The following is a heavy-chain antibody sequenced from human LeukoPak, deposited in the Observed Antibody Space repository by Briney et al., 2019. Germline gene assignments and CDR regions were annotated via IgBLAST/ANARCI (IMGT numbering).Heavy chain of an antibody. V-gene: IGHV1-18*03. CDR2: INPRTGDT. CDR3: ARARYESRIWPKSRYDYYHYMDV. Sequence: ASVKVSCKASGYTFTSYGISWVRQAPGHGLEWMGWINPRTGDTHYEQQFRGRLTMTRDMSTSTVYMELSSLRSEDMAVYYCARARYESRIWPKSRYDYYHYMDVWGKGTTVTVSS. CDR1: GYTFTSYG. J-gene: IGHJ6*03. D-gene: IGHD3-3*01.